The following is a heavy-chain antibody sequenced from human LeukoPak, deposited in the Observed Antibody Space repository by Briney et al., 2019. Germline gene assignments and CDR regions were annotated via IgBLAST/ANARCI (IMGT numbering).Heavy chain of an antibody. CDR3: ARAVAAAGHNWFDP. D-gene: IGHD6-13*01. CDR2: INHSGST. V-gene: IGHV4-34*01. Sequence: SETLSLTCAVYGGSFSGYYWSWIRQPPGKGLEWIGEINHSGSTNYNPSLKSRVTISVDTSKNQFSLKLSSVTAADTAVNYCARAVAAAGHNWFDPWGQGTLVTVSS. J-gene: IGHJ5*02. CDR1: GGSFSGYY.